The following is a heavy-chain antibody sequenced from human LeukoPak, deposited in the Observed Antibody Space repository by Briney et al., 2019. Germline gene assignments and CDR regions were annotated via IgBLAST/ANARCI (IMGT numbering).Heavy chain of an antibody. D-gene: IGHD6-19*01. J-gene: IGHJ4*02. CDR1: GGSISNYH. V-gene: IGHV4-4*07. CDR2: IHTSGST. CDR3: ARRHISSGWSFDY. Sequence: SETPSLTCTVSGGSISNYHWSWIRQPAGKGLEWIGQIHTSGSTNYNPPLKSRVTVSIDTPENQLSLTIRSVTAADTAIYYCARRHISSGWSFDYWGQGTLVTVSS.